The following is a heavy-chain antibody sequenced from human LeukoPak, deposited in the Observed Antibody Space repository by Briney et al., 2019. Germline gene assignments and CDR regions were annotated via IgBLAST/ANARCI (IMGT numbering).Heavy chain of an antibody. V-gene: IGHV3-48*01. Sequence: GGSLRLSCAASGFTFSSYSMNWVRQAPGKGLEWVSSISSSGGTTYYADSVKGRFTISRDNSKNTLYLQMNSLRAEDTAVYYCARDRVGATDYFDYWGQGTLVTVSS. J-gene: IGHJ4*02. CDR3: ARDRVGATDYFDY. CDR1: GFTFSSYS. D-gene: IGHD1-26*01. CDR2: ISSSGGTT.